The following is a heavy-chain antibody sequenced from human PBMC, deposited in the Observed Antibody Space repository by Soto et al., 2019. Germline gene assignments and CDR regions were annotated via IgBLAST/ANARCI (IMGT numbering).Heavy chain of an antibody. CDR2: ISSSSSIT. CDR3: ARVRDGLLLGPIDS. Sequence: EVQLVESGGGLVKPGGSLRLSCGVSGFTFSTYSMNWVRQAPGKGLEWVSCISSSSSITHYADSVKGRFTISRDNANNSLFLQMNSLRAEDTAVYYCARVRDGLLLGPIDSWGQVTLVTVSA. J-gene: IGHJ4*02. D-gene: IGHD3-10*01. CDR1: GFTFSTYS. V-gene: IGHV3-21*02.